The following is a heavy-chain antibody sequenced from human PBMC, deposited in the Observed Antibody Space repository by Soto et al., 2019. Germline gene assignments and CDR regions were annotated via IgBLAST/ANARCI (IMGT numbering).Heavy chain of an antibody. CDR3: ARQYPSSSRHFDH. CDR2: ISAGSSNI. D-gene: IGHD6-6*01. CDR1: GFTFRTYY. J-gene: IGHJ4*02. Sequence: PGVSLRLSCAASGFTFRTYYMIWVRQAPGKGLEWVSSISAGSSNIYYAPSVKGRFTISRDNAKNLVYLQINSLRAEDTAVYYCARQYPSSSRHFDHWGQGTRVTSPQ. V-gene: IGHV3-21*01.